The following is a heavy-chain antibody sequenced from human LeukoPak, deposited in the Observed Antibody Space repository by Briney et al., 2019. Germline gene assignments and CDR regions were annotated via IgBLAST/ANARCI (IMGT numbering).Heavy chain of an antibody. Sequence: PSETLSLTCSVSGGSINSGDYYWGWIRQPPGEGLECIASIHYSGSTYYDPSLKSRVTISVDTSKNQFSLKLSSVTAADTAVYYCARVRVGDFDYWGQGTLVTVSS. J-gene: IGHJ4*02. V-gene: IGHV4-39*07. CDR2: IHYSGST. CDR3: ARVRVGDFDY. D-gene: IGHD1-26*01. CDR1: GGSINSGDYY.